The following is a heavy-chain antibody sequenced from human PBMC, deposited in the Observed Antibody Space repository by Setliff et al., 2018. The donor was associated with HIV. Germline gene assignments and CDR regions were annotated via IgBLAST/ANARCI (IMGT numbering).Heavy chain of an antibody. D-gene: IGHD2-2*01. CDR3: ARHVVALGIVVLPAGALDF. Sequence: PSETLSLTCSVSGGSISTYHWSWIRQPPGKGLEWIGYIYKSGSTYYNPSLKSRVTISVDTSKNHFSLRLTSVTAADTAIYYCARHVVALGIVVLPAGALDFWGPGTLVTVS. J-gene: IGHJ4*02. CDR2: IYKSGST. V-gene: IGHV4-59*08. CDR1: GGSISTYH.